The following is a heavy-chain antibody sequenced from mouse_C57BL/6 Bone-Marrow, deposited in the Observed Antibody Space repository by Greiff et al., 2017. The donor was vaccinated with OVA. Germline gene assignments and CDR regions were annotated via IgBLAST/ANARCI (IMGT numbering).Heavy chain of an antibody. V-gene: IGHV1-18*01. CDR2: INPNNGGT. J-gene: IGHJ4*01. D-gene: IGHD2-4*01. Sequence: EVQLQQSGPELVKPGASVKIPCKASGYTFTDYNMDWVKQSHGKSLEWIGDINPNNGGTIYNQKFKGKATLTVDKSSSTAYMELLSLTSEDTAVYYCALYYDYDYAMDYWGQGTSVTVSS. CDR1: GYTFTDYN. CDR3: ALYYDYDYAMDY.